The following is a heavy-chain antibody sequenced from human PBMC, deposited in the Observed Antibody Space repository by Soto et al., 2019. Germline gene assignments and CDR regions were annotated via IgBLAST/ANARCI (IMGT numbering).Heavy chain of an antibody. CDR2: FYYSGST. V-gene: IGHV4-31*03. Sequence: QVQLQESGPGLVKPSQTLSLTCTVSGGSISSGGYYWSWIRQHPGKGLEWIGYFYYSGSTYYNPSLKSRVTISVDTSKNQFSLKLSSVTAADTAVYYCARKVPAATSYWYFDLWGRGTLVTVSS. J-gene: IGHJ2*01. D-gene: IGHD2-2*01. CDR1: GGSISSGGYY. CDR3: ARKVPAATSYWYFDL.